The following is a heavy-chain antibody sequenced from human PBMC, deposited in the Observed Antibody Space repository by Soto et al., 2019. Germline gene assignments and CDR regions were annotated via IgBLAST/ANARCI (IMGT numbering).Heavy chain of an antibody. CDR1: GFTFGSYG. Sequence: PGGSLRLSCAAPGFTFGSYGMHWVRQAPGKGLEWVANIRYDGRNEYYADSVKGRFTISRDNSKNTVYLQMNSLRDEDTAVYYCARDRIRGYSYGLFAHWGQGTLVTVSS. CDR2: IRYDGRNE. D-gene: IGHD5-18*01. J-gene: IGHJ4*02. CDR3: ARDRIRGYSYGLFAH. V-gene: IGHV3-30*02.